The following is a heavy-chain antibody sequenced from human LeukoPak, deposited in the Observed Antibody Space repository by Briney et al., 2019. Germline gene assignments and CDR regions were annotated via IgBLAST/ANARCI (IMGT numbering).Heavy chain of an antibody. V-gene: IGHV3-23*01. CDR2: SGAAT. CDR3: ARVPAAAAGTGGGFDY. J-gene: IGHJ4*02. Sequence: GGSLRLSCGASGFSISNSVVSWVRQAPGKGLEWVSGSGAATYYADSVKGRFTVFRDNSKNTLYLQMNSLRAEDTAVYYCARVPAAAAGTGGGFDYWGQGTLVTVSS. D-gene: IGHD6-13*01. CDR1: GFSISNSV.